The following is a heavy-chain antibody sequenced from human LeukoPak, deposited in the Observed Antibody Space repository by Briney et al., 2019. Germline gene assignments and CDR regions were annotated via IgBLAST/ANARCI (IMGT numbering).Heavy chain of an antibody. CDR2: MYNRGST. V-gene: IGHV4-59*01. CDR1: GDSTSNYY. D-gene: IGHD6-19*01. J-gene: IGHJ4*02. Sequence: PSETLSLTCTVSGDSTSNYYWSWIRQSPGKELEWIGYMYNRGSTIYNPSLKSRVTISTDTSKNQFSLRLTSVTAADTAVYYCARAEKAVTGTLDSWGQGTLIAVSS. CDR3: ARAEKAVTGTLDS.